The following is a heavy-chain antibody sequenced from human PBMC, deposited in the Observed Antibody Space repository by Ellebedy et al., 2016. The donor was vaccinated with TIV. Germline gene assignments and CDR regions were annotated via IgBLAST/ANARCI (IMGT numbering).Heavy chain of an antibody. CDR1: GGSINSDPYY. Sequence: MPSETLSLTCTVSGGSINSDPYYWGWIRQPQGKGLEWVSSIYSSGLNFSSPSLKSRVTISVDTSTNQFSLSLSSVTAADTGLYFCARILTVSYSTAFDIWGPGTMVTISS. V-gene: IGHV4-39*07. CDR3: ARILTVSYSTAFDI. CDR2: IYSSGLN. D-gene: IGHD6-13*01. J-gene: IGHJ3*02.